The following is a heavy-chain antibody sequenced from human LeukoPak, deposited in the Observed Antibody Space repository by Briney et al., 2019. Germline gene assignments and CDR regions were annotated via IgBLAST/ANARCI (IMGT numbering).Heavy chain of an antibody. Sequence: GGSLRLSCAASGFTFSSYAMHWVRQAPGKGLEWVAVISYDGSNKYYADSVKGRFTISRDNSKNTLYLQMNSLRAEDTAVYYCARDGSRWLHDEYYFDYWGQGTLVTVSS. CDR3: ARDGSRWLHDEYYFDY. CDR1: GFTFSSYA. V-gene: IGHV3-30-3*01. J-gene: IGHJ4*02. D-gene: IGHD5-24*01. CDR2: ISYDGSNK.